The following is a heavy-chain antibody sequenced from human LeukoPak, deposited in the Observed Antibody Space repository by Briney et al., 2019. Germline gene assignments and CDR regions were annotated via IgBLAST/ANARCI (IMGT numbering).Heavy chain of an antibody. Sequence: SETLSLTCAVYGGSFSGYSWTWIRQPPGKGLEWIGEMSHSGYPNYNPSLKSRVTISVDTSKNQFSLKLSSVTAADTAVYYCARDGAYDSSGYWKDWFDPWGQGTLVTVAS. CDR3: ARDGAYDSSGYWKDWFDP. V-gene: IGHV4-34*01. D-gene: IGHD3-22*01. CDR1: GGSFSGYS. J-gene: IGHJ5*02. CDR2: MSHSGYP.